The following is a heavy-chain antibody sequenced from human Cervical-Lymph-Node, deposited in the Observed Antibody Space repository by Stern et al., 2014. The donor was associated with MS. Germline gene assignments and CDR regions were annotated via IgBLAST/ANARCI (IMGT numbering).Heavy chain of an antibody. J-gene: IGHJ4*02. D-gene: IGHD1-1*01. CDR1: GGTFSRYG. Sequence: QVQLVQSGAEVRKPRSSVKVSFKASGGTFSRYGIRWVRQAPGQGLEWMGGIIPVVGTADYAEQFQGRVTITADGSTSTAYMELSSLTSADTAVYYCARGPYNRDFFEYWGQGTLVTVSS. CDR3: ARGPYNRDFFEY. V-gene: IGHV1-69*01. CDR2: IIPVVGTA.